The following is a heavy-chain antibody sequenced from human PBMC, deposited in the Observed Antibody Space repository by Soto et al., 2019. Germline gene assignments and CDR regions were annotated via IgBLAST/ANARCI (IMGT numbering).Heavy chain of an antibody. CDR2: INPSGGST. Sequence: ASVKVSCKASGYTFTSYYMHWVRQAPGQGLEWMGIINPSGGSTSYAQKFQGRVTMTRDTSTSTVYMELSSLRSEDTAVYYCVANCISTSCYAMGHFDYWGQGTLVTVSS. CDR1: GYTFTSYY. V-gene: IGHV1-46*01. CDR3: VANCISTSCYAMGHFDY. D-gene: IGHD2-2*01. J-gene: IGHJ4*02.